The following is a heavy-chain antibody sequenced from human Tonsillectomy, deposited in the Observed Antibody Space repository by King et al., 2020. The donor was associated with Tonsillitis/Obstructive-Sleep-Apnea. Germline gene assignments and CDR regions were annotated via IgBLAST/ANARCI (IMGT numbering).Heavy chain of an antibody. CDR3: AGEKIMITFGGVIAYDY. J-gene: IGHJ4*02. Sequence: VQLVESGGGVVRPGGSLRLSCAASGFTFDDYGMSWVRQAPGKGLEWVSGINWNGGSTGYADSVKGRFTISRDNAKNSLYLQMNSLRAEDTALYYFAGEKIMITFGGVIAYDYWGQGTLVTVSS. CDR2: INWNGGST. D-gene: IGHD3-16*02. CDR1: GFTFDDYG. V-gene: IGHV3-20*04.